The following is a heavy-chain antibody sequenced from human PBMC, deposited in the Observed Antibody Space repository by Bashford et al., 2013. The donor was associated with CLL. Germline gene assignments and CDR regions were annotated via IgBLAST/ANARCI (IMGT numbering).Heavy chain of an antibody. CDR1: GYTFTGYY. V-gene: IGHV1-2*02. D-gene: IGHD2-8*01. J-gene: IGHJ6*02. CDR2: INPNSGGT. CDR3: ASGCGVSGCTNGVRSQPGGYYYGMDV. Sequence: ASVKVSCKASGYTFTGYYMHWVRQAPGQGLEWMGWINPNSGGTNYAQKFQGRVTMTRDTSISTAYMELSRLRSDDTAVYYCASGCGVSGCTNGVRSQPGGYYYGMDVWGQGTTVTVSS.